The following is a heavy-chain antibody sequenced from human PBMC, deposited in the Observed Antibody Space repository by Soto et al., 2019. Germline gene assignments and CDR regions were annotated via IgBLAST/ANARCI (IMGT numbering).Heavy chain of an antibody. D-gene: IGHD3-22*01. CDR3: AREGGYHYDTSGYYPLDY. J-gene: IGHJ4*02. Sequence: QVQLVQSGAEVKKPGSSVKVSCKASGVTFSSNAISWVRQAPGQGLEWMGGISPISGTAYYAQKFQGRLTITADESTNTAYMELSSLRSDDTAVYFCAREGGYHYDTSGYYPLDYWGQGTLVSVSS. CDR1: GVTFSSNA. V-gene: IGHV1-69*01. CDR2: ISPISGTA.